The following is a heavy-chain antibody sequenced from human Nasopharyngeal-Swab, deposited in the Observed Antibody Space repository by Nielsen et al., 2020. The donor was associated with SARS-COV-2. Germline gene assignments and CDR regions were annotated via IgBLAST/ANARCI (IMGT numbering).Heavy chain of an antibody. CDR3: ARGIAAAGTLDY. D-gene: IGHD6-13*01. V-gene: IGHV1-3*01. Sequence: ASVQVSCQASGYTFTSYAMHWVRQAPGQRLEWVGWINAGNGNTKYSQKFQGRVTITRDTSASTAYMELSSLRSEDTAVYYCARGIAAAGTLDYWGQGTLVTVSS. CDR2: INAGNGNT. CDR1: GYTFTSYA. J-gene: IGHJ4*02.